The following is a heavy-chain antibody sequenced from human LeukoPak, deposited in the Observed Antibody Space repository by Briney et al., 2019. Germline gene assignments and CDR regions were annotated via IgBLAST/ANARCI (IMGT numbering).Heavy chain of an antibody. D-gene: IGHD1-26*01. Sequence: GGSLRLSCVASGFTFNTYSMNWVRQAPGKGLEWVSSIISSSYMYFADSVKGRFTISRDNAKNPLFLQMNSLRAEDTAVYYCARVASGTYVFDIWGQGTMVTVSS. V-gene: IGHV3-21*01. CDR1: GFTFNTYS. CDR2: IISSSYM. CDR3: ARVASGTYVFDI. J-gene: IGHJ3*02.